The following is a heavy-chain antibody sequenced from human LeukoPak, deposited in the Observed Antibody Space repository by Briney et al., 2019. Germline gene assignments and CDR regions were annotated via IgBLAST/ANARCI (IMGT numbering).Heavy chain of an antibody. CDR1: GGSISSSSYY. CDR3: ASTSTYYDFWSGQPYYFDY. Sequence: SETLSLTCTVSGGSISSSSYYWGWIRQPPGKGLEWIGSTYYSGSTYYNPSLKSRVTISVDTSKNQFSLKLSSVTAADTAVYYCASTSTYYDFWSGQPYYFDYWGQGTLVTVSS. J-gene: IGHJ4*02. CDR2: TYYSGST. V-gene: IGHV4-39*01. D-gene: IGHD3-3*01.